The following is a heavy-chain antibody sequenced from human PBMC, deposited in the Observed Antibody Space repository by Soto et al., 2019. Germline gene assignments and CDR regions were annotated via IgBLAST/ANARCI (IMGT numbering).Heavy chain of an antibody. D-gene: IGHD3-3*01. CDR3: AKPRSSLEWPPFDP. V-gene: IGHV3-48*01. CDR1: GLSLSTYS. J-gene: IGHJ5*02. Sequence: GGSLRLSCAASGLSLSTYSLNWVRQAPRKGLEWVSYISGSSDTIYYADSVKGRFTISRDNSKNTLYLQMNNLRVEDTAVYYCAKPRSSLEWPPFDPWGHGTLVTVSS. CDR2: ISGSSDTI.